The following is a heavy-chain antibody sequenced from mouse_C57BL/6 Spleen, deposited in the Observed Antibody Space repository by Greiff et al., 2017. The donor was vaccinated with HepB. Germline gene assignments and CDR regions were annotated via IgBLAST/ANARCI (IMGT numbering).Heavy chain of an antibody. CDR3: ARPYYSNYVGYFDV. D-gene: IGHD2-5*01. V-gene: IGHV3-6*01. CDR2: ISYDGSN. CDR1: GYSITSGYY. Sequence: DVKLQESGPGLVKPSQSLSLTCSVTGYSITSGYYWNWIRQFPGNKLEWMGYISYDGSNNYNPSLKNRISITRDTSKNQFFLKLNSVTTEDTATYYCARPYYSNYVGYFDVWGTGTTVTVSS. J-gene: IGHJ1*03.